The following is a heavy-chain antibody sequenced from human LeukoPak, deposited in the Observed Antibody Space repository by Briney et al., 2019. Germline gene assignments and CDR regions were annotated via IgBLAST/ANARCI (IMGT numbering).Heavy chain of an antibody. V-gene: IGHV3-23*01. CDR2: ISGSGGRT. D-gene: IGHD3-10*01. Sequence: GGSLRLSCAASGFTSSSDGMSWVGQAPGEGVEWVSAISGSGGRTYYADSVKGRFTISRDDANNTLYLQMNSLRAEDTAVYYCARNGRSSLYMDVWGKGTTVTISS. CDR1: GFTSSSDG. J-gene: IGHJ6*03. CDR3: ARNGRSSLYMDV.